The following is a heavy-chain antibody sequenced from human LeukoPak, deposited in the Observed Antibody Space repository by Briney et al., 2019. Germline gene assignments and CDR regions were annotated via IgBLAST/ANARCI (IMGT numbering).Heavy chain of an antibody. CDR1: GFTFSSYA. CDR2: ISGSGDST. D-gene: IGHD6-13*01. Sequence: GGSLRLSCAASGFTFSSYAMSWVRQAPGKGLEWVSAISGSGDSTYYGDSVKGRFTISRDNSKNTLYLRMNSLRAEDTAVYYCAKARPLDSSSWSHGDYWGQGTLVTVSS. V-gene: IGHV3-23*01. J-gene: IGHJ4*02. CDR3: AKARPLDSSSWSHGDY.